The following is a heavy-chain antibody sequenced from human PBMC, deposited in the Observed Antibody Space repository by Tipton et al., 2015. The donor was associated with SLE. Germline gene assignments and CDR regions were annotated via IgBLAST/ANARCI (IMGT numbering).Heavy chain of an antibody. CDR3: ARGGKISPRAGAFDI. D-gene: IGHD3-3*02. CDR1: GITFSRSW. CDR2: INEDGSEK. J-gene: IGHJ3*02. Sequence: TLRLSCTASGITFSRSWMSWVRQAPGKGLEWVANINEDGSEKYYVDSVKGRFTISRDNAKKSLFLQTNSLRAEDTALYYCARGGKISPRAGAFDIWGQGTMVTVSS. V-gene: IGHV3-7*03.